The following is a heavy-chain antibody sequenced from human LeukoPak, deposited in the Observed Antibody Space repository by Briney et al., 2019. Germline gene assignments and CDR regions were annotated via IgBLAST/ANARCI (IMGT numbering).Heavy chain of an antibody. CDR1: GFTVSSNY. CDR2: IYSGGST. D-gene: IGHD3-3*01. V-gene: IGHV3-66*02. Sequence: GGSLRLSCAASGFTVSSNYMSWVRQAPGKGREWVSVIYSGGSTYYADPVKGRFTISRDNSKNTLYLQMNSLRAEDTAMYYCATENYDFWSGYCLPCQYYYYYYMDVWGKGTTVTVSS. J-gene: IGHJ6*03. CDR3: ATENYDFWSGYCLPCQYYYYYYMDV.